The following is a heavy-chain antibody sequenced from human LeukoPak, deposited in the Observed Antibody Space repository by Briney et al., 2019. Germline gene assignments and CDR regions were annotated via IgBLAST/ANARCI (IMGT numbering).Heavy chain of an antibody. Sequence: SETLSLTCAVYGGSFSGDYWSWVREPPGKGPEWVGEINHSGSTNYNPSLKSRVTISVDASKNQFSLKLSSVTAADTAVYYCARLRRSPDYGWGSYRPYFDYWGQGTLVTVSS. J-gene: IGHJ4*02. CDR2: INHSGST. V-gene: IGHV4-34*01. CDR3: ARLRRSPDYGWGSYRPYFDY. D-gene: IGHD3-16*01. CDR1: GGSFSGDY.